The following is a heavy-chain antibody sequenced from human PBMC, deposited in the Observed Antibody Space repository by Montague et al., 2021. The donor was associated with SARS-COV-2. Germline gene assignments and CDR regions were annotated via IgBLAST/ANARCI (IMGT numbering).Heavy chain of an antibody. CDR2: VYTSGST. V-gene: IGHV4-61*02. J-gene: IGHJ5*01. CDR3: ATTGLSVESWFEP. Sequence: TLSLTCTVSGVSISSGTYYWSWIRQPAGKGLEWIGRVYTSGSTNYNPSLESRATLSVDTSKNQFSLKLRSVTAADTAVYFCATTGLSVESWFEPWGQGTLVAVSS. D-gene: IGHD3-16*01. CDR1: GVSISSGTYY.